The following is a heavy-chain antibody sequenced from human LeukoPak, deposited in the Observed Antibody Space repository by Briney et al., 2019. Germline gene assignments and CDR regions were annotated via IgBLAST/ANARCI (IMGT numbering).Heavy chain of an antibody. D-gene: IGHD2-15*01. CDR3: ARGSSFDGYCSAGACDAGYYDS. CDR1: GESFSAYF. J-gene: IGHJ4*02. V-gene: IGHV4-34*01. Sequence: SETLSLTCAVYGESFSAYFWNWIRQAPGKPLEYIGEINHRGSSHYNPSLKTRVTLSVDTSKNQFSLKLTSVTAANTAVYFCARGSSFDGYCSAGACDAGYYDSWGQGTPVTVSS. CDR2: INHRGSS.